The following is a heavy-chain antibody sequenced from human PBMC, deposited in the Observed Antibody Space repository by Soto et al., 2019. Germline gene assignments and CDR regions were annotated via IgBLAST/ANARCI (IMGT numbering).Heavy chain of an antibody. D-gene: IGHD6-6*01. CDR3: ANLAAQDYFDY. J-gene: IGHJ4*02. Sequence: GGSLRLSCAASGFTFSSYGMHWVRQAPGKGLEWVAVISYDGSNKYYADSVKGRFTIPRDNAKNTLYLQMNSLRAEDTAVYYCANLAAQDYFDYWGQGTLVTVSS. CDR1: GFTFSSYG. CDR2: ISYDGSNK. V-gene: IGHV3-30*18.